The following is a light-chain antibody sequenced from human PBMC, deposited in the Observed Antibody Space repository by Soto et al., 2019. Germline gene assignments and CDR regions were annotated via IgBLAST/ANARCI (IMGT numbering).Light chain of an antibody. J-gene: IGKJ5*01. CDR2: AAS. CDR3: QQSYSTPPIT. CDR1: QSISSW. Sequence: DIQMTQSPSTLSASVGDRVTITCRASQSISSWLAWYQQKPGKAPKLLIYAASSLQSGVPSRFSGSGSGTDFTLTISSLQPEDFATYYCQQSYSTPPITFGQGTRLRL. V-gene: IGKV1-39*01.